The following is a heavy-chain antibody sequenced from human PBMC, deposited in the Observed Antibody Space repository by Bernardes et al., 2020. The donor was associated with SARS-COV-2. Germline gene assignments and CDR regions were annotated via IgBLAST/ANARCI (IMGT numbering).Heavy chain of an antibody. CDR2: IYYSGST. CDR3: VRHGLERTRPNWFDP. Sequence: SETLSLTCTVSGGSISSSSYYWGWIRQPPGKGLEWIGSIYYSGSTYYNPSLKSRVTISVDTSKNQFSLKLSSVTAADTAVYYCVRHGLERTRPNWFDPWGQGTLVTVSS. CDR1: GGSISSSSYY. D-gene: IGHD1-1*01. V-gene: IGHV4-39*01. J-gene: IGHJ5*02.